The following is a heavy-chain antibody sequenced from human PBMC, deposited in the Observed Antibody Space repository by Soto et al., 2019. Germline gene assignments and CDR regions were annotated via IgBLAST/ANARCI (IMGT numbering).Heavy chain of an antibody. V-gene: IGHV1-69*13. CDR2: IIPIFGTA. Sequence: ASVKVSCKASGGTFSSYAISWVRQAPGQGLEWMGGIIPIFGTANYAQKFQGRVTITADESTSTAYMELSSLRSEDTAVYYCARTGSGSYYNAPPRGRNYYGMDVWGQGTTVTVSS. CDR3: ARTGSGSYYNAPPRGRNYYGMDV. D-gene: IGHD3-10*01. CDR1: GGTFSSYA. J-gene: IGHJ6*02.